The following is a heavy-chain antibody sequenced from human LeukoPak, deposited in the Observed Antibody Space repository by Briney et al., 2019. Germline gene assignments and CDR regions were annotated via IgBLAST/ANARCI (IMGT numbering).Heavy chain of an antibody. CDR1: GFTFSSYA. CDR3: ARENAAAVAATPYFDY. Sequence: PWGSLRLSCAASGFTFSSYAMHWVRQAPGKGLEWVAVISYDGSNKYYADSVKGRFTISRDNSKNTLCLQMNSLRAEDTAVYYCARENAAAVAATPYFDYWGQGTLVTVSS. D-gene: IGHD2-15*01. CDR2: ISYDGSNK. V-gene: IGHV3-30*04. J-gene: IGHJ4*02.